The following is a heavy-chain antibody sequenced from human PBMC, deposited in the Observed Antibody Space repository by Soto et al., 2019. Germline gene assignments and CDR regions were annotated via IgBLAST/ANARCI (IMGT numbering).Heavy chain of an antibody. J-gene: IGHJ4*02. CDR2: ISGSSGST. D-gene: IGHD3-22*01. CDR3: AKIGDSSGYPYAGFDY. Sequence: GGSLRLSCAASGFTFSSYAMSWVRQAPGKGLEWVSDISGSSGSTYYADSVKGRFTISRDNSKNTLYLQMKSLRAEDTAVYYCAKIGDSSGYPYAGFDYWGQGTLVTVSS. CDR1: GFTFSSYA. V-gene: IGHV3-23*01.